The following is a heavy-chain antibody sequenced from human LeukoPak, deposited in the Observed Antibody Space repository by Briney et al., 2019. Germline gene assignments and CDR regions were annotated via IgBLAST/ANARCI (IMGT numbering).Heavy chain of an antibody. D-gene: IGHD4-23*01. Sequence: SETLSLTCAVSGGSISSSNWWSWVRQPPGPGLEWIGEIYHSGSTNYNPSLKSRVTISVDKSRNQFSLKLSSVTAADTAVYYCARDGGNSGAFDIWGQGTMVTVSS. J-gene: IGHJ3*02. V-gene: IGHV4-4*02. CDR2: IYHSGST. CDR1: GGSISSSNW. CDR3: ARDGGNSGAFDI.